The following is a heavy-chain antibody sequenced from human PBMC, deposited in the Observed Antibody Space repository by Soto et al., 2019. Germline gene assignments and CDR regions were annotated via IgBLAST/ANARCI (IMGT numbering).Heavy chain of an antibody. V-gene: IGHV4-59*12. J-gene: IGHJ5*02. CDR3: ARDKAMIVGRNNWFDP. CDR1: GGSISSYC. Sequence: PSETLSLTCTVSGGSISSYCWSWIRQPPGKGLEWIGYIYYSGSTNYNPSLKSRVTISVDTSKNQFSLKLSSVTAADTAVYYCARDKAMIVGRNNWFDPWGQGTLVTVSS. CDR2: IYYSGST. D-gene: IGHD3-22*01.